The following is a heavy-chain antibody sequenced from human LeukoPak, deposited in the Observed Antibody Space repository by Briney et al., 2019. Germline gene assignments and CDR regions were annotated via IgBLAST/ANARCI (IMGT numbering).Heavy chain of an antibody. CDR3: AKRRDTNTYSPLDF. V-gene: IGHV3-23*01. J-gene: IGHJ4*02. D-gene: IGHD2-8*01. CDR2: IDGSGGDT. Sequence: PGGSLRLSCAASGFTFSNYSMGWVRQAPGRGLEWVSAIDGSGGDTFYADSVKGLFTISRDNSKNTLYLQISSLRAEDTAVYYCAKRRDTNTYSPLDFWGQGTLVTVSS. CDR1: GFTFSNYS.